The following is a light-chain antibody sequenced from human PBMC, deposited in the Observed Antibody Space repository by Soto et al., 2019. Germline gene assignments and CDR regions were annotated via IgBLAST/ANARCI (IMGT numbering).Light chain of an antibody. CDR1: QSITSY. J-gene: IGKJ4*01. CDR3: QQIYSTHGLT. Sequence: DIQMTQSPSSLSASVGDRVTITCRASQSITSYLNWYHQKPGKAPKLLIYAASSLQSGVQSRFSGSGSGTEFTLTISSLQPADFATYYCQQIYSTHGLTFGGGTKVEIK. CDR2: AAS. V-gene: IGKV1-39*01.